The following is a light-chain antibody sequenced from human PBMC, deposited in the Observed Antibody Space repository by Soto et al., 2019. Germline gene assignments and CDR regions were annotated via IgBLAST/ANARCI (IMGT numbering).Light chain of an antibody. CDR1: QSVSSN. CDR3: KRYGSSPLIN. J-gene: IGKJ5*01. Sequence: EIVMTQSPATLSVSPGERATLSCRASQSVSSNLAWYQQKPGQAPRLLIYGASTRATGIPARFSGSGSGTDFTLTISRLEPDDFAVYFCKRYGSSPLINFGQGTRLEIK. V-gene: IGKV3-15*01. CDR2: GAS.